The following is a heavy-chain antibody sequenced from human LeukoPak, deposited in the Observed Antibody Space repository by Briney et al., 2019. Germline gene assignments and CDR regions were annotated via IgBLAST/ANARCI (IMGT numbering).Heavy chain of an antibody. CDR3: ARAGPELDIVVVPAAGGRWFDP. V-gene: IGHV4-34*01. CDR1: GGSFSGYY. D-gene: IGHD2-2*01. Sequence: SETLSLTCAVYGGSFSGYYWSWIRQPPGKGLEWIGEVNHSGSTNYNPSLKSRVTISVDTSKNQFSQKLSSVTAADTAVYYCARAGPELDIVVVPAAGGRWFDPWGQGTLVTVSS. J-gene: IGHJ5*02. CDR2: VNHSGST.